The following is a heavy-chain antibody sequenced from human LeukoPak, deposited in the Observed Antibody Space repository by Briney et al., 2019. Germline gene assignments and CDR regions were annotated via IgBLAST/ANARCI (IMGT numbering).Heavy chain of an antibody. D-gene: IGHD6-19*01. CDR2: ISSGSGTI. CDR1: GFTFSIYS. V-gene: IGHV3-48*01. CDR3: AKDRGSTSGWYPSD. Sequence: GGSLRLSCAASGFTFSIYSMNWVRQAPGKGLEWVSYISSGSGTIYYAGSVKGRFTISRDNAGNSLYLQMNSLRAADTATYYCAKDRGSTSGWYPSDWGQGTLVTVSS. J-gene: IGHJ4*02.